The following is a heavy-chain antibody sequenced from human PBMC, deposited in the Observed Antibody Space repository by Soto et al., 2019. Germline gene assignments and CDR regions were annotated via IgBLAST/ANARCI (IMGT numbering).Heavy chain of an antibody. CDR1: GGSISSSSYY. J-gene: IGHJ2*01. CDR3: AKPGQYSSGWYNWYFDL. V-gene: IGHV4-39*01. D-gene: IGHD6-19*01. CDR2: IYYSGIT. Sequence: QLQLQESGPGLVKPSETLSLTCTVSGGSISSSSYYWGWIRQPPGKGLEWIGSIYYSGITYYNPSLKSRVTISVVTSKNQFSLKLSSVTAADTAVYYCAKPGQYSSGWYNWYFDLWGRGTLVTVSS.